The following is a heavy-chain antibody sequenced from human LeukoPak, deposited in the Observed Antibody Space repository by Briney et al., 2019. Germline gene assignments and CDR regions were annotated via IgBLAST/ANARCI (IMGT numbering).Heavy chain of an antibody. Sequence: SETLSLTCTVSGGSISSSSYYWGWIRQPPGKGLEWIGSIYYSGSTYYNPSLKSRVTISVDTSKNQFSLKLSSVTAADTAVYYCARDTSAVLIAAAASGYWGQGTLVTVSS. CDR1: GGSISSSSYY. V-gene: IGHV4-39*02. CDR2: IYYSGST. D-gene: IGHD6-13*01. J-gene: IGHJ4*02. CDR3: ARDTSAVLIAAAASGY.